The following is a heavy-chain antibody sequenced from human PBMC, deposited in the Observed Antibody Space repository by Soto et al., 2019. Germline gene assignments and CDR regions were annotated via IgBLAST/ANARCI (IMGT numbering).Heavy chain of an antibody. V-gene: IGHV3-21*01. Sequence: EEQLLESGGDLVQPGGSLRLSCIASGATFRSRAMSWVRQAPGEGLEWVSSISSSSSYIYYADSVKGRFTISRDNAKNSLYLQMNSLRAEDTAVYYCAREWGLPNDYWGQGTLVTVSS. D-gene: IGHD3-16*01. J-gene: IGHJ4*02. CDR2: ISSSSSYI. CDR1: GATFRSRA. CDR3: AREWGLPNDY.